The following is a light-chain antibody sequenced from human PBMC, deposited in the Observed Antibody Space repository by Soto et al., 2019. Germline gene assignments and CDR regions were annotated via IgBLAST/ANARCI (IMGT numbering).Light chain of an antibody. J-gene: IGLJ2*01. Sequence: QSVLTQPLSASGTPGQRVTISCSGSTSNIGSNYVYWYQQFPGTAPKLVIFRNNQRPSGVPDRFSGSKSGTSASLAISGLRPEDEAAYYCSSFAGSDSVVFGGGTKLTVL. CDR3: SSFAGSDSVV. V-gene: IGLV1-47*01. CDR2: RNN. CDR1: TSNIGSNY.